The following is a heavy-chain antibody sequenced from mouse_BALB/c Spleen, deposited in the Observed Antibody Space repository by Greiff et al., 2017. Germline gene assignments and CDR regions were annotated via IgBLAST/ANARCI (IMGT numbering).Heavy chain of an antibody. D-gene: IGHD1-2*01. CDR1: GYTFTDYN. Sequence: VQLQQSGPELVKPGASVKIPCKASGYTFTDYNMDWVKQSHGKSLEWIGDINPNNGGTIYNQKFKGKATLTVDKSSSTAYMELRSLTSEDTAVYYCARWEYYGYNYAMDYWGQGTSVTVSS. CDR2: INPNNGGT. J-gene: IGHJ4*01. V-gene: IGHV1-18*01. CDR3: ARWEYYGYNYAMDY.